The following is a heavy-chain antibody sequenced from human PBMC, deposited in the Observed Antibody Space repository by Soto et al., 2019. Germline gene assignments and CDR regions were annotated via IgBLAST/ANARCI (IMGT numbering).Heavy chain of an antibody. CDR3: TRGDGDYHDGNGYLGRH. J-gene: IGHJ4*02. Sequence: EVQLVESVGDLVQPGGSLRLSFVASGFTFSNYWMHWVRQPPGKGLEWVSRIKNDGSGAYYADSVQGRFTISRDNAKNTLYLQMNSLRAEDTAVYYCTRGDGDYHDGNGYLGRHWGQGTLVTVSS. CDR1: GFTFSNYW. D-gene: IGHD5-18*01. CDR2: IKNDGSGA. V-gene: IGHV3-74*01.